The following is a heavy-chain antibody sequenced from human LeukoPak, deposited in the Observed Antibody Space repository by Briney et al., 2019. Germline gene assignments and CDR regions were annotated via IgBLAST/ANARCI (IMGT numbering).Heavy chain of an antibody. CDR3: AREAYYDFWGGYYMRAYMDV. V-gene: IGHV3-21*01. CDR2: ISSSSSYI. J-gene: IGHJ6*03. Sequence: GGSLRPSCAASGFTFSSYSMNWVRQAPGKVLEWVSSISSSSSYIYYADSVKGRFTISRDNAKNSLYLQMNSLRAEDTAVYYCAREAYYDFWGGYYMRAYMDVWGKGTKVTVSS. CDR1: GFTFSSYS. D-gene: IGHD3-3*01.